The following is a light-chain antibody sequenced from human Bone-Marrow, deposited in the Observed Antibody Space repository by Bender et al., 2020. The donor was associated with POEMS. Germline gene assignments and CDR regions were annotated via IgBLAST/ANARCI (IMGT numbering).Light chain of an antibody. V-gene: IGLV1-47*01. J-gene: IGLJ3*02. CDR1: SSNIGSNY. CDR2: RNS. CDR3: QSYDNSLGGWV. Sequence: QSVLTQPPSASGTPGQRVTISCSGSSSNIGSNYVYWYQQLPGTAPKLLVYRNSQRPSGVPDRFSGSKSGTSASLAITGLQAEDEGDYYCQSYDNSLGGWVFGGGTKLTVL.